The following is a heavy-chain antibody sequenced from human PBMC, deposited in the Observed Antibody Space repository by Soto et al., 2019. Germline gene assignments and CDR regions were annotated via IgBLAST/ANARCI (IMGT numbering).Heavy chain of an antibody. CDR1: DGSISSSSYY. CDR2: IYYSGST. J-gene: IGHJ6*02. CDR3: ARPTRDYYYGMDV. V-gene: IGHV4-39*01. Sequence: TIPPAWPVSDGSISSSSYYWGWIRQPPGKGLEWIGSIYYSGSTYYNPSLKSRVTISVDTSKNQFSLKLSSVTAADTAVYYCARPTRDYYYGMDVWGQGTTVTVSS.